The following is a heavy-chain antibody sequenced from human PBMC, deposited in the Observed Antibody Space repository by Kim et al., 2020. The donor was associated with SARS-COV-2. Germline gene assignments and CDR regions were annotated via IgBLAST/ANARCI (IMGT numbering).Heavy chain of an antibody. Sequence: IPSLKSQVTISVDTSKNQFSLKLSSVTAADTAVYYCARLTRAAAGTDFDYWGQGTLVTVSS. CDR3: ARLTRAAAGTDFDY. J-gene: IGHJ4*02. V-gene: IGHV4-39*01. D-gene: IGHD6-13*01.